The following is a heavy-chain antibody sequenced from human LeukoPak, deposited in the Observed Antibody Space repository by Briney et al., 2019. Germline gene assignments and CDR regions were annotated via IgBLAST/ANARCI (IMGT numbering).Heavy chain of an antibody. J-gene: IGHJ4*02. D-gene: IGHD4-17*01. CDR3: AKREKGTTGRFFDY. CDR2: ISEGVGNT. V-gene: IGHV3-23*01. Sequence: GGSLRLSCAASGFTFNNYAMTWVRQAPGKGLEWVSGISEGVGNTYADSVKGRFTISRDHSKNTLYLQMNSLRAEDTALYYCAKREKGTTGRFFDYWGQGTLVTVSS. CDR1: GFTFNNYA.